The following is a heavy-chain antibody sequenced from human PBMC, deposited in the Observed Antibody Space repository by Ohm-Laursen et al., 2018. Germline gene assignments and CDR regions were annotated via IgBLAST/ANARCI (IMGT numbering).Heavy chain of an antibody. Sequence: GSLRLSCTASGFIVSSNYMTWVRQAPGKGLEWVSVIYTGGSTYYADSVKGRFTISRDSSKNMLYLQMNSLRAEDTAVYYCARDVSSAIQRYGMDVWGQGTTVTVSS. CDR2: IYTGGST. V-gene: IGHV3-53*01. J-gene: IGHJ6*02. CDR1: GFIVSSNY. CDR3: ARDVSSAIQRYGMDV. D-gene: IGHD5-24*01.